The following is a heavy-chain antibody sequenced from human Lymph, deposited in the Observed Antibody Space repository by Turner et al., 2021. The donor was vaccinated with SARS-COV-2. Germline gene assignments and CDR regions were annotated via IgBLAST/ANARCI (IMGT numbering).Heavy chain of an antibody. CDR3: ARMGSSSWYFDY. J-gene: IGHJ4*02. CDR2: IKQDGSEK. Sequence: EVQLVESGGGWVQPGGSLRLSGAASGFTFSYYWMSWVRQAPGKGLEWVANIKQDGSEKYYVDSVKGRFTISRDNAKNSLFLQMNSLRAEDTAVYYCARMGSSSWYFDYWGQGTLVTVSS. CDR1: GFTFSYYW. D-gene: IGHD1-26*01. V-gene: IGHV3-7*01.